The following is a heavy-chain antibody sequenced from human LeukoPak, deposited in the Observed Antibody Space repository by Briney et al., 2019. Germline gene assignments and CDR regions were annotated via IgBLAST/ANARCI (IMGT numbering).Heavy chain of an antibody. CDR1: GFTFSSYS. D-gene: IGHD3-9*01. J-gene: IGHJ4*02. CDR3: ARPRPGYYFDY. V-gene: IGHV3-48*02. CDR2: ISTSSSTM. Sequence: PGGSLRLSCAASGFTFSSYSMIWVRQAPGKGLEWVSYISTSSSTMYYADSVKGRFTISRDDAKNSLYLQMNSLTDEDTAVYYCARPRPGYYFDYWGQGTLVTVSS.